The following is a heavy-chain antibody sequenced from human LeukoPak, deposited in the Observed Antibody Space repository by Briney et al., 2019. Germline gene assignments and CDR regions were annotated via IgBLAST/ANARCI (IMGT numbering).Heavy chain of an antibody. J-gene: IGHJ4*02. CDR1: GGSISSYD. Sequence: LVPLCLTCTVSGGSISSYDWSWLRQPAGKGLEWVGRIYTSGSTNYNPSLKSRVTMSVVTYTNKFSLKLGSVTADDTAVYYCSREARPPGYFDYWGQGTLVTVSS. CDR2: IYTSGST. CDR3: SREARPPGYFDY. V-gene: IGHV4-4*07.